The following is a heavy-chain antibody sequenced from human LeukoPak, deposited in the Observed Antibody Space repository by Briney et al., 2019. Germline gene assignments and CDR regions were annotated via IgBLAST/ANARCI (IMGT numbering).Heavy chain of an antibody. Sequence: SETLSLTCTVSGGSISSYYWSWIRQPPGKGLEWIGYIYYSGSTNYNPSLKSRVTISVDTSKNQFSLKLSSVTAADTAVYYCASYNVPYYYDSSGYFDYWGQGTLVTVSS. CDR1: GGSISSYY. D-gene: IGHD3-22*01. CDR3: ASYNVPYYYDSSGYFDY. CDR2: IYYSGST. J-gene: IGHJ4*02. V-gene: IGHV4-59*08.